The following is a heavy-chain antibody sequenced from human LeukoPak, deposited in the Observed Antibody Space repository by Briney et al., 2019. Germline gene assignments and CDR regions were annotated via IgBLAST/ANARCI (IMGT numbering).Heavy chain of an antibody. Sequence: SETLSLTCTVSGYSISSGYYWGWIRQPPGKGLEWIGSIYHSGSTYYNPSLKSRVTISVDTSKNQFSLKLSSVTAADTAVYYCARDPIAAAFDYWGQGTLVTVSS. CDR1: GYSISSGYY. D-gene: IGHD6-13*01. V-gene: IGHV4-38-2*02. CDR2: IYHSGST. J-gene: IGHJ4*02. CDR3: ARDPIAAAFDY.